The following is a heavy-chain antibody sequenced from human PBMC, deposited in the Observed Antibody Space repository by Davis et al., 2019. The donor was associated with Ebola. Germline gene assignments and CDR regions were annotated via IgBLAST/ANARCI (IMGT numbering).Heavy chain of an antibody. CDR3: ARRFGHNLDY. J-gene: IGHJ4*02. CDR1: GYNFIDYW. D-gene: IGHD1-1*01. Sequence: KVSCKGSGYNFIDYWIGWVRQLPGEGLEWMGTVYPGDADTTYSPSFQGHVTISADKSISTAYLQWSRLKASDSAMYYCARRFGHNLDYWGQGTLVTVSS. V-gene: IGHV5-51*01. CDR2: VYPGDADT.